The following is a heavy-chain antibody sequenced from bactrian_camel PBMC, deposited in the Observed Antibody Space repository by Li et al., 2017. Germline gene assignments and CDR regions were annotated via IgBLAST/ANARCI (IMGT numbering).Heavy chain of an antibody. CDR2: IDSDGST. CDR1: RYKSCSTYD. V-gene: IGHV3S53*01. CDR3: KADLGRGSGFWCPRSGS. Sequence: VESGGGSVQAGGSLRLSCTASRYKSCSTYDMAWYRQAPGKEREFVSAIDSDGSTSYADSVKGRFTISRDNPKNTVYLQMNSLKPEDTAMYYCKADLGRGSGFWCPRSGSWGQGTQVTVS. J-gene: IGHJ6*01. D-gene: IGHD3*01.